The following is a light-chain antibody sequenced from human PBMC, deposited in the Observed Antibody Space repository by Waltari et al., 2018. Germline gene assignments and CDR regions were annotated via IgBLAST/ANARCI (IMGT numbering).Light chain of an antibody. V-gene: IGKV3-20*01. Sequence: EIVLTQSPGTLSLSPGERAALSCRASQSVTSISLSWYQQKLGQATRLLIYGTSSRATGIPDRVRGSGSGTDFTLTISRLEPEDFAVYYCQQYDGEVVTFGGGTKVEI. CDR2: GTS. J-gene: IGKJ4*01. CDR3: QQYDGEVVT. CDR1: QSVTSIS.